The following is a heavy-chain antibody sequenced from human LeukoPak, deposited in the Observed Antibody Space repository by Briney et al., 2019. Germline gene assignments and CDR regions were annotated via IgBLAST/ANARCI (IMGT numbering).Heavy chain of an antibody. J-gene: IGHJ6*02. CDR2: ISSSSTTI. V-gene: IGHV3-48*01. CDR3: ANLGYCSSTSCYEGYYYGMDV. CDR1: GFSFSRYT. Sequence: GGSLRLSCAASGFSFSRYTMSWVRQAPGKGLEWISYISSSSTTIKYADFVKGRFTISRDNSKNTLYLQMNSLRAEDTAVYYCANLGYCSSTSCYEGYYYGMDVWGQGTTVTVSS. D-gene: IGHD2-2*01.